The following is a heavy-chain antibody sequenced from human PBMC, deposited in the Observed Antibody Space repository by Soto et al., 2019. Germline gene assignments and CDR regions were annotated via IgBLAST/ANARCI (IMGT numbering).Heavy chain of an antibody. D-gene: IGHD2-15*01. CDR1: GYTFTSYG. J-gene: IGHJ6*02. CDR3: ARDGIVVVVAATKVYYYGMDV. Sequence: ASVKVSCKASGYTFTSYGISWVRQAPGQGLEWMGWISAYNGNTNYAQTLQGRVAMTTDTSTSTAYMELRSLRSDDTAVYYCARDGIVVVVAATKVYYYGMDVRGQGTTVTVS. CDR2: ISAYNGNT. V-gene: IGHV1-18*01.